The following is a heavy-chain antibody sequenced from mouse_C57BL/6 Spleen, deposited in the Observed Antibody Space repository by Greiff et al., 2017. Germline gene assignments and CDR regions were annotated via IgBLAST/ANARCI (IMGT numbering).Heavy chain of an antibody. V-gene: IGHV14-2*01. J-gene: IGHJ4*01. CDR2: IDPEDGET. Sequence: EVKLMESGAELVKPGASVKLSCTASGFNIKDYYMHWVKQRTEQGLEWIGRIDPEDGETKYAPKFQGKATITADTSSNTAYLQLSSLTSEDTAVYYCATITTVENYYAMDYWGQGTSVTVSS. CDR1: GFNIKDYY. CDR3: ATITTVENYYAMDY. D-gene: IGHD1-1*01.